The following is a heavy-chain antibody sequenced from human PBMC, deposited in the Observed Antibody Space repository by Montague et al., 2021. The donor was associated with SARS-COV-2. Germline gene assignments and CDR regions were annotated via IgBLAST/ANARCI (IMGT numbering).Heavy chain of an antibody. V-gene: IGHV4-31*03. CDR1: GGSISSGGYY. CDR2: IYYSGXT. D-gene: IGHD3-22*01. Sequence: TLSLTCTVSGGSISSGGYYWSWIRQHPGKGLEWIGYIYYSGXTXYXXXXKXRVTISVDTSKNQFSLELSSVTAADTAVYYCARVQGITMIVVVIGAFDIWGQGTMVTVSS. CDR3: ARVQGITMIVVVIGAFDI. J-gene: IGHJ3*02.